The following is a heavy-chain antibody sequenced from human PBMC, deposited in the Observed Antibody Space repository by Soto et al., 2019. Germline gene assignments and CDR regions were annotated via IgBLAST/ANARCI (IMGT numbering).Heavy chain of an antibody. D-gene: IGHD1-20*01. CDR3: AKIPVSITHYYYGMDV. CDR1: GFTFSNYA. CDR2: ISGSGDST. Sequence: EVQLLESGGGLVQPGGSLRLSCAASGFTFSNYAMTWVRQAPGKGLEWVSVISGSGDSTYYADSVKGRFTISRDKXKXXLYLQMNSLRAEDTAVYYCAKIPVSITHYYYGMDVWGQGTTVTVSS. J-gene: IGHJ6*02. V-gene: IGHV3-23*01.